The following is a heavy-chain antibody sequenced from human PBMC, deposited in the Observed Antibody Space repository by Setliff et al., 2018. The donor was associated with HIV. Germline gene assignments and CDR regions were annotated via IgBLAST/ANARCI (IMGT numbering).Heavy chain of an antibody. J-gene: IGHJ3*02. CDR3: AGPRGDEAFDI. Sequence: SVKVSCKTSGYTFSDYDVAWVRQAPGQGLEWMGQIISILGITNYAQKFQGRVTFTADESTSTMYMELSSLASDDTAIYYCAGPRGDEAFDIWGQGTMVTVSS. CDR2: IISILGIT. CDR1: GYTFSDYD. V-gene: IGHV1-69*10.